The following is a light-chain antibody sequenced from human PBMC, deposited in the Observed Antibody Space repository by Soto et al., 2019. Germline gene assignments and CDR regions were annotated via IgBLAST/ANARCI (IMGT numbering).Light chain of an antibody. CDR3: QQYGSSPDT. CDR1: QIVDSGY. Sequence: EIVLTQSPGTLSLSPGDRATLSCRASQIVDSGYLAWYQQRPGQAPRLLIYGTSSRATGIPDRFSGSGSGTDFTLTISRLEPEDFAVYYCQQYGSSPDTFGQGTKLEIK. J-gene: IGKJ2*01. CDR2: GTS. V-gene: IGKV3-20*01.